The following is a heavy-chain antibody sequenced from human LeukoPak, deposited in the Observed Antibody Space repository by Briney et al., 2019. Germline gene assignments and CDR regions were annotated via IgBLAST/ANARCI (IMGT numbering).Heavy chain of an antibody. CDR3: ARRGRANGLDI. J-gene: IGHJ3*02. Sequence: SETLSLTCTVSGGSISSYYWSWIRQPPGKGLEWIGYIHYSGSTNYNPSLKSRVTMSVDTSKNQFSLKLNSMTAADTAVYYCARRGRANGLDIWGQGTMVTVSS. CDR2: IHYSGST. CDR1: GGSISSYY. V-gene: IGHV4-59*08. D-gene: IGHD2-8*01.